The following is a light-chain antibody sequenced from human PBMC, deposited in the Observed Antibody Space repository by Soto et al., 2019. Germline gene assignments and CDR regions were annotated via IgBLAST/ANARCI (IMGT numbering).Light chain of an antibody. Sequence: EIVLTQSPGTLSLSPGERATLSCRASQSVSSSYLAWYQQKPGQAPRIFIYGASSMATDIPDRFSGSGSGTNLTLTISRLESEEFAVYYCQQYCGSMYTFGRGTKLEIK. J-gene: IGKJ2*01. CDR2: GAS. CDR3: QQYCGSMYT. CDR1: QSVSSSY. V-gene: IGKV3-20*01.